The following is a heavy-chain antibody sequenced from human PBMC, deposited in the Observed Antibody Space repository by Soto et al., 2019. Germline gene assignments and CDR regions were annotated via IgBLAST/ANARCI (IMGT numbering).Heavy chain of an antibody. CDR2: MNPNSGNT. CDR3: ARDRNMYGVDV. J-gene: IGHJ6*02. D-gene: IGHD1-1*01. CDR1: GYTFTSYD. V-gene: IGHV1-8*01. Sequence: QVQLVQSGAEVKKPGASVKVSCKASGYTFTSYDINWVRQATGQGLEWMGWMNPNSGNTVYAQKFQGRVTMTRHTSISTAYIELSSLRSEDTAMYYCARDRNMYGVDVWGQGDTVSVSS.